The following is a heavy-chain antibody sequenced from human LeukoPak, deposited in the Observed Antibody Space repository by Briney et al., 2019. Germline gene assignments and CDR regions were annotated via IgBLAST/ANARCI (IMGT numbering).Heavy chain of an antibody. D-gene: IGHD6-19*01. CDR1: GGPITSYY. V-gene: IGHV4-59*01. CDR2: IYYRGST. J-gene: IGHJ4*02. Sequence: SETLSLTCTVSGGPITSYYWSWIRQSPGKGLEWIAYIYYRGSTNYNPSLKSRVTLSVDTPKNQFSLKLSSVTAADTAVYYCARGGYSGYSSGWYSKGVDYWGQGTLVTVSS. CDR3: ARGGYSGYSSGWYSKGVDY.